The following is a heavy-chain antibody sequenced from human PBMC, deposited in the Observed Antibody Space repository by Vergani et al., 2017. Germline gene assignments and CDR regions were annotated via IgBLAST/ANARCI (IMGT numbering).Heavy chain of an antibody. CDR1: GFTFNQYG. CDR3: AGRDITIFGXVIIRSYYYYGMDV. CDR2: TWYDGNNK. V-gene: IGHV3-33*01. D-gene: IGHD3-3*01. J-gene: IGHJ6*02. Sequence: QVQLVESGGGVVQPGRSLILFCAASGFTFNQYGMHWVRQAPGKGLEWVAVTWYDGNNKQYADSVKGRFTISRDNSKSTMYLQMNSLRDEDTGVYYCAGRDITIFGXVIIRSYYYYGMDVWGQGTTVTVSS.